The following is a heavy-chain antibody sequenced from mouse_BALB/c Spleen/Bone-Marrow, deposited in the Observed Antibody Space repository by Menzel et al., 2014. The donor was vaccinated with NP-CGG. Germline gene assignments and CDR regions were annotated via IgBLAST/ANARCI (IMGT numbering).Heavy chain of an antibody. D-gene: IGHD2-10*02. J-gene: IGHJ4*01. CDR2: IHYSGTT. V-gene: IGHV3-1*02. CDR3: ARSLDEGYAMGY. CDR1: GYSITSGYS. Sequence: EVKLMESGPDLVKPSQSLSLTCTVTGYSITSGYSWHWIRQFPGDKLEWMGYIHYSGTTNYNPSLKSRVSITRDASKNQFFLQLNSVTTEDTATYYCARSLDEGYAMGYWGQGTSVTVSS.